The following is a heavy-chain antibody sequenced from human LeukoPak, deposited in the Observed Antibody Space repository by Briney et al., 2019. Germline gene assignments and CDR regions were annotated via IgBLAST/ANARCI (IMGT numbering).Heavy chain of an antibody. CDR2: IFCNGGST. V-gene: IGHV3-23*01. CDR3: AKERGSVRGAFDI. Sequence: PGGSLRLSCTASGFTFSNYAMSWVRQAPEKGLEWVSTIFCNGGSTYYVDSVKGRLTISRDNSKNTLSLQMNSLRAEDTALYYCAKERGSVRGAFDIWGQGTMVTVSS. J-gene: IGHJ3*02. D-gene: IGHD3-22*01. CDR1: GFTFSNYA.